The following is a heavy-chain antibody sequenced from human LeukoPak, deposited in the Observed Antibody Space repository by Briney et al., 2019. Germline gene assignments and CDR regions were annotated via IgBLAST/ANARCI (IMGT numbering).Heavy chain of an antibody. CDR2: INPNSGGT. V-gene: IGHV1-2*02. CDR3: ARYSSGWYFDL. J-gene: IGHJ2*01. D-gene: IGHD6-19*01. CDR1: GYTFTGYY. Sequence: ASVKVSCKTSGYTFTGYYMHWVRQAPGQGLEWMGWINPNSGGTNYAQKFQGRVTMTRDTSISTACMELTRLRSDDTAGYYCARYSSGWYFDLWGRGTLVTVSS.